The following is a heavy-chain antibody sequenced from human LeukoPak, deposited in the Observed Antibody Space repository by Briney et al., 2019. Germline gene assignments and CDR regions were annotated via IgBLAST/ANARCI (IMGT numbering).Heavy chain of an antibody. CDR2: ISSSDSTI. V-gene: IGHV3-48*03. CDR1: GFTFSSYE. D-gene: IGHD3-10*02. J-gene: IGHJ6*04. Sequence: GGSLRLSCAASGFTFSSYEMDWVRQAPGKGLEWVSYISSSDSTIYYADSVKGRFTISRDNAKNSLYLQMNSLRAEDTAVYYCAELGITMIGGVWGKGTTVTISS. CDR3: AELGITMIGGV.